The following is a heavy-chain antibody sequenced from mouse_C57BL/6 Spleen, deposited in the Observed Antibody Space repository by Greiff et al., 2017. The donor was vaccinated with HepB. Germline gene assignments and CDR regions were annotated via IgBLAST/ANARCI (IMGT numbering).Heavy chain of an antibody. J-gene: IGHJ4*01. V-gene: IGHV2-2*01. CDR1: GFSLTSYG. Sequence: QVQLQQSGPGLVQPSQSLSVTCTVSGFSLTSYGVHWVRQSPGKGLEWLGVIWSGGSTDYNAAFISRLSISKDNSKSQVFFKMNSLQADDTAIYYCARSFLITEAMDYWGQGTSVTVSS. CDR2: IWSGGST. CDR3: ARSFLITEAMDY. D-gene: IGHD1-1*01.